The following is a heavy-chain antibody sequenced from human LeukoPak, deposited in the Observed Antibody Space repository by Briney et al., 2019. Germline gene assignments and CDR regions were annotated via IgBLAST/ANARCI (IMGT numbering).Heavy chain of an antibody. CDR3: ARDQEGFDY. CDR1: GYTFTSNY. CDR2: IYPRDGST. Sequence: ASVKVSCKASGYTFTSNYIHWVRQAPGQGLEWMGMIYPRDGSTSYAQKFQGRVTVTRDTSTSTVHMELSGLRSEDTAVYYCARDQEGFDYWAKEPWSPSPQ. J-gene: IGHJ4*01. V-gene: IGHV1-46*01.